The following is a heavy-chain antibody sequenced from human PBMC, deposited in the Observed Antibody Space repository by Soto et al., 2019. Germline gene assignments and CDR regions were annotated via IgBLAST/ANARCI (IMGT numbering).Heavy chain of an antibody. CDR2: IYPGDSDT. J-gene: IGHJ3*02. V-gene: IGHV5-51*01. CDR3: ARHSIPHYDFWSDAFDI. CDR1: GYSFTSYW. Sequence: EVQLVQSGAEVKKPGESLKISCKGSGYSFTSYWIGWVRQMPGKGLEWMGIIYPGDSDTRYSPSFQGQVTISADKSISTAYLQWSSLKASDTAMYYCARHSIPHYDFWSDAFDIWGQGTMVTVSS. D-gene: IGHD3-3*01.